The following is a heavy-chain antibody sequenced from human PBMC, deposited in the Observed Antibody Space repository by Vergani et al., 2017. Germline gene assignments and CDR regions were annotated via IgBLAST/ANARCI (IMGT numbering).Heavy chain of an antibody. Sequence: EVQLVESGGGLIQPGGSLRLSCAASGFTVSSNYMSWVRQAPGKGLEWVSVINSGGSTYYADSVKGRFTISRDKSKNTLYLQMNSLRAEDTAVYYCARARIGLQDAFDIWGQGTMVTVSS. D-gene: IGHD3-16*01. J-gene: IGHJ3*02. CDR3: ARARIGLQDAFDI. CDR2: INSGGST. V-gene: IGHV3-53*01. CDR1: GFTVSSNY.